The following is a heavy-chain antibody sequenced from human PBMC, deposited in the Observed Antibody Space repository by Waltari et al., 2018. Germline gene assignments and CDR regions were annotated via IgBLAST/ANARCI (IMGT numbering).Heavy chain of an antibody. CDR3: ARVDYSSSSGNFDY. J-gene: IGHJ4*02. V-gene: IGHV4-39*07. CDR1: GGSISSSSYY. D-gene: IGHD6-6*01. Sequence: QLQLQESGPGLVKPSETLSLTCTVSGGSISSSSYYWGWIRQPPGKGLELIGSIYYSGSTYYNPSLKSRVTISVDTSKNQFSLKLSSVTAADTAVYYCARVDYSSSSGNFDYWGQGTLVTVSS. CDR2: IYYSGST.